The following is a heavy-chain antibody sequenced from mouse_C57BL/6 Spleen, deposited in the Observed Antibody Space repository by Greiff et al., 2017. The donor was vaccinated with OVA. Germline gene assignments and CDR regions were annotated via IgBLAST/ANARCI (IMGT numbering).Heavy chain of an antibody. D-gene: IGHD2-3*01. CDR3: ARGYDGYHRWYFDV. CDR2: IYPGSGST. Sequence: QVQLQQPGAELVKPGASVKMSCKASGYTFTSYWITWVKQRPGQGLEWIGDIYPGSGSTNYNEKFKSKATLTVDTSSSTAYMQLSSLTSEDSAVYYCARGYDGYHRWYFDVWGTGTTLTVSS. J-gene: IGHJ1*03. V-gene: IGHV1-55*01. CDR1: GYTFTSYW.